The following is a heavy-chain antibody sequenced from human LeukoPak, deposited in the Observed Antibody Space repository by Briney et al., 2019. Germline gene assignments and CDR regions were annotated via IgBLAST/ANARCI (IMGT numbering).Heavy chain of an antibody. Sequence: PGGSLRLSCAASGFTFSSYSMNWVRQAPGKGLEWVSSISSSSSYIYYADSVKGRFTISRDNAKNSLYLQMNSLRAEDTAVYHCARGGSPIDWLPLYWGQGTLVTVSS. D-gene: IGHD3-9*01. CDR3: ARGGSPIDWLPLY. CDR1: GFTFSSYS. J-gene: IGHJ4*02. CDR2: ISSSSSYI. V-gene: IGHV3-21*01.